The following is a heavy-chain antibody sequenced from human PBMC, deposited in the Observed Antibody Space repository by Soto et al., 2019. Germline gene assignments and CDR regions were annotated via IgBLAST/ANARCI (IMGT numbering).Heavy chain of an antibody. Sequence: SETLSLSCIVSGGSISCSYWSWIRQSPGKGLEWLGYVYYTGSTNYSPSLRSRVSISVDTSKNEFSLRLSSVTAADTAVYFCARSVAVPGAHIDYWGQGTQVTVSS. CDR2: VYYTGST. V-gene: IGHV4-59*01. J-gene: IGHJ4*02. CDR1: GGSISCSY. D-gene: IGHD6-19*01. CDR3: ARSVAVPGAHIDY.